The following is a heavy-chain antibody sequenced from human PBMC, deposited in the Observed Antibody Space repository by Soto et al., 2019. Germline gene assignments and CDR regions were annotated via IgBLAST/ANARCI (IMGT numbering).Heavy chain of an antibody. Sequence: GGSLRLSCAASGFTFSNAWMNWVRQAPGKGLEWVGRIKSKTDGGTTDYAAPVKGRFTISRDDSRNTLYLQMNSLKTEDTAVYYCTTDWSGYSGYEGLVYFDYWGQGTLVTVSS. D-gene: IGHD5-12*01. CDR2: IKSKTDGGTT. J-gene: IGHJ4*02. V-gene: IGHV3-15*07. CDR3: TTDWSGYSGYEGLVYFDY. CDR1: GFTFSNAW.